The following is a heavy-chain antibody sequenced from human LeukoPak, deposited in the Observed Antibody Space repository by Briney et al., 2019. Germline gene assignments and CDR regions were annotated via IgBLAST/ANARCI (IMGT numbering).Heavy chain of an antibody. V-gene: IGHV3-30*18. CDR1: GFTFSSYG. CDR2: ISYDGSNK. CDR3: AKEELAAPV. Sequence: GRSLRLSCAASGFTFSSYGMHWVRQAPGKGLEWVAVISYDGSNKYYADSVKGRFTISRDNSKNTLYLQMNSLRAEDTAVYYCAKEELAAPVWGQGTTVTVSS. D-gene: IGHD3-3*02. J-gene: IGHJ6*02.